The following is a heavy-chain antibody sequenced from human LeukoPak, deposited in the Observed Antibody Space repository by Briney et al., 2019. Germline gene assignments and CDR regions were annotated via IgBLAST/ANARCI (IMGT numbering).Heavy chain of an antibody. V-gene: IGHV3-21*01. J-gene: IGHJ3*02. D-gene: IGHD7-27*01. CDR2: ISSSSYI. CDR1: GFTFSRYS. CDR3: VRARTGEDAFDI. Sequence: GGTLRLSCAASGFTFSRYSMNWVRQTPGKGLECVSSISSSSYIYYADSVKGRFTISRDNAKNSLYLQMNSLRAEDTAVYYCVRARTGEDAFDIWGQGTMVTLSS.